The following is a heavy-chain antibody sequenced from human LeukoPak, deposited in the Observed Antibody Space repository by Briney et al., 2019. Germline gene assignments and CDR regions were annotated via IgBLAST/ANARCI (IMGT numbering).Heavy chain of an antibody. V-gene: IGHV3-30*02. CDR3: AKDGLVVVPAAPLGWFDP. CDR2: IRYDGSNK. Sequence: GGSLRLSCAASGFTFGSYGMHWVRQAPGKGLEWVAFIRYDGSNKYYADSVKGRFTISRDNSKNTLYLQMNSLRAEDTAVYYCAKDGLVVVPAAPLGWFDPWGQGTLVTVSS. D-gene: IGHD2-2*01. J-gene: IGHJ5*02. CDR1: GFTFGSYG.